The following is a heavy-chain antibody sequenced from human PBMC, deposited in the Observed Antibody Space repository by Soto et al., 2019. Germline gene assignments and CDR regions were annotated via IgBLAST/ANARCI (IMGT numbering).Heavy chain of an antibody. CDR2: INGYTGNT. D-gene: IGHD3-16*01. CDR1: GYTFTSYG. V-gene: IGHV1-18*01. J-gene: IGHJ6*02. CDR3: ARSWVTGKGGMDV. Sequence: QVQLVQSGAEVKKPGASVKVSCKASGYTFTSYGFSWVRQAPGQGLEWMGWINGYTGNTHYAQKFQGRVTMTTDTSTSIDYMERWTLISDDTAVYYCARSWVTGKGGMDVWGQGTTVTVSS.